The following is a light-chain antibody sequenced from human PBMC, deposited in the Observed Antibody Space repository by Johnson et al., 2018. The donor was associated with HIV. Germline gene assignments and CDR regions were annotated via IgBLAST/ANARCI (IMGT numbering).Light chain of an antibody. CDR1: SSNIGNNY. V-gene: IGLV1-51*01. Sequence: QSVLTQPPSVSAAPGQKVTISCSGSSSNIGNNYVSWYQQLPGTAPKLLIYDNNKRPSGIPDRFSGSKSGTSATLGITGLQTGDEADYYCGTWDSSLSVGVFGTGTKDTVL. CDR3: GTWDSSLSVGV. J-gene: IGLJ1*01. CDR2: DNN.